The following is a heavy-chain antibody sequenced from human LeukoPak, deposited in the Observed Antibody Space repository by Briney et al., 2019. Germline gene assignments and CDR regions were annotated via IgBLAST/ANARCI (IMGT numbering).Heavy chain of an antibody. CDR2: INHSGST. D-gene: IGHD3-16*01. CDR3: ARGLRFDP. V-gene: IGHV4-34*01. Sequence: SETLSLTCAVYGGSFSGYHWSWIRQPPGKGLEWIGEINHSGSTNYNPSLKSRVTISVDTSKNQFSLKLSSVTAADTAVYYCARGLRFDPWGQGTLVTVSS. CDR1: GGSFSGYH. J-gene: IGHJ5*02.